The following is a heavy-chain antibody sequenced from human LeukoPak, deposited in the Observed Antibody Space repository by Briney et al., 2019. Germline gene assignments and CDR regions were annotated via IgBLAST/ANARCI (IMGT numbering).Heavy chain of an antibody. CDR1: GGSITFYY. D-gene: IGHD3-3*01. CDR3: ARDSRYHDFWSGYVDY. CDR2: VYAGGNT. J-gene: IGHJ4*02. Sequence: PSETLSLTCTVSGGSITFYYWTWIRQSARKGLEWIGRVYAGGNTNYNPSLKSRTTLSIDTSKNEFSLMLTSVTAADTAIYYCARDSRYHDFWSGYVDYWGQGILVTVSS. V-gene: IGHV4-4*07.